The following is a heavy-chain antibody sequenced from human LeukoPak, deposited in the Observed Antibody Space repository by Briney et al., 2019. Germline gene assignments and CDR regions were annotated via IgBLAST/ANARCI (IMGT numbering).Heavy chain of an antibody. CDR3: AREIGGYFDY. D-gene: IGHD3-3*01. CDR1: GYSISSGYY. CDR2: IYRSGST. Sequence: SETLSLTCAVSGYSISSGYYWGWIRQPPGEVLEWIGSIYRSGSTYYNPSLKSRVTISVDTSKNQFSLKLSSVTAADTAVYYCAREIGGYFDYWGQGTLVTVSS. V-gene: IGHV4-38-2*01. J-gene: IGHJ4*02.